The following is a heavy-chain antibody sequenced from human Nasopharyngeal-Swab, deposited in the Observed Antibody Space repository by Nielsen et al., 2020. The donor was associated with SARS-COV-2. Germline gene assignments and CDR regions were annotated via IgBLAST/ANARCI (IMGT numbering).Heavy chain of an antibody. CDR1: GYTFTTHA. J-gene: IGHJ4*02. CDR3: ARENYFDSSGLDY. Sequence: SVKVSCKASGYTFTTHAISWVRRAPGQGLEWMGGIIPILGIANYAQKFQGRVTITADKSTSTAYMELSRLRSDDTAVYYCARENYFDSSGLDYWGQGTLVTVSS. V-gene: IGHV1-69*10. D-gene: IGHD3-22*01. CDR2: IIPILGIA.